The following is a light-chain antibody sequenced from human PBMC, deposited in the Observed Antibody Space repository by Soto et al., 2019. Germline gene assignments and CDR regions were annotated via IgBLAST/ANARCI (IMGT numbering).Light chain of an antibody. V-gene: IGKV1-5*03. Sequence: DIQRTQSPSTLSASVGDRVTITCRASQSIGSWLAWYQQKPGKAPKPLIYKASSLESGVSSRFSGSGSGTEFTLTISSLQPDDFGTYYCQQYYSYSITFGQGTRLEIK. CDR3: QQYYSYSIT. CDR2: KAS. J-gene: IGKJ5*01. CDR1: QSIGSW.